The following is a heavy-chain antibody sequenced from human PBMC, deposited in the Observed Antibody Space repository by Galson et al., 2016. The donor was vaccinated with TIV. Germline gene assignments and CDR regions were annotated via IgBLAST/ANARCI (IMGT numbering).Heavy chain of an antibody. J-gene: IGHJ5*02. CDR3: VRIGMLRESCSCYACPGIFDT. CDR1: GYSISNTNW. D-gene: IGHD3-22*01. CDR2: ICHTETT. Sequence: ETLSLTCVVSGYSISNTNWWGWIRQSPGKGLQWIGNICHTETTYYNPSLESRVSISVDTSKNQFSLRLSSVTAADTAVYYCVRIGMLRESCSCYACPGIFDTWGQGILVAVSS. V-gene: IGHV4-28*01.